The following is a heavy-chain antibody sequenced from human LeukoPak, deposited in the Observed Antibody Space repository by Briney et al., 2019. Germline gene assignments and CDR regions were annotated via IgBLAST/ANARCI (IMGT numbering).Heavy chain of an antibody. CDR3: AKNLGWFGDLNWFDP. Sequence: GSLRLSCAASGFTFSSYGMHWVRQAPGKGLEWVALISYDGNDKYYADSVKGRFTISRDNSKNTLYLQLNSLRDEDTAVYYCAKNLGWFGDLNWFDPWGQGTPVTVSS. V-gene: IGHV3-30*18. CDR1: GFTFSSYG. CDR2: ISYDGNDK. D-gene: IGHD3-10*01. J-gene: IGHJ5*02.